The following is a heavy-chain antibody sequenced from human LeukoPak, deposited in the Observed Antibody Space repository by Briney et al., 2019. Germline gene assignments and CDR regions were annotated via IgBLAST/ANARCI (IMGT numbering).Heavy chain of an antibody. CDR2: ISSSSSYI. D-gene: IGHD1-26*01. Sequence: GGSLRLSCAASGFTFSSYSMNWVRQAPGKGLEWVSSISSSSSYIYHADSVKGRFTISRDNAKNSLYLQMNSLRAEDTAIYYCVRDRGTYRPIDYWGQGTLVTVSS. CDR1: GFTFSSYS. CDR3: VRDRGTYRPIDY. J-gene: IGHJ4*02. V-gene: IGHV3-21*04.